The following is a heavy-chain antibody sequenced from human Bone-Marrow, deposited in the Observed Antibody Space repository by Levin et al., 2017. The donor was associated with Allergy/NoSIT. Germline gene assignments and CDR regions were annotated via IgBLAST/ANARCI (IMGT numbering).Heavy chain of an antibody. J-gene: IGHJ3*02. CDR1: GFTFVTYA. D-gene: IGHD3-22*01. Sequence: PGGSLRLSCAASGFTFVTYAMSWVRQAPGKGLEWVSAISGRGDTTYYADSVKGRFTISRDNSKDTLSLLVHSLRAEDTALYYCAKGLDFYYHGSGPWNGAFDIWGRGTMVTVSS. V-gene: IGHV3-23*01. CDR3: AKGLDFYYHGSGPWNGAFDI. CDR2: ISGRGDTT.